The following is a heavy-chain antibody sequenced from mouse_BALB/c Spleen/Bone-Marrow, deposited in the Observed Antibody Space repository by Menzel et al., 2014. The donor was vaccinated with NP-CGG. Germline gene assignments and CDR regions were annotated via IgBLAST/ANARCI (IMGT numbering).Heavy chain of an antibody. Sequence: EVKLVESGGGLVKPGGSLKLSCAASGFAFSSYDMSWVRQTPEKRLEWVAYISSGGGSTYYPDTVKGRFTISRDNAKNTRYLQRSSLKSEDTAMYYCAREVLRDYFDYWGQGTTLTVSS. D-gene: IGHD1-1*01. J-gene: IGHJ2*01. CDR1: GFAFSSYD. CDR2: ISSGGGST. V-gene: IGHV5-12-1*01. CDR3: AREVLRDYFDY.